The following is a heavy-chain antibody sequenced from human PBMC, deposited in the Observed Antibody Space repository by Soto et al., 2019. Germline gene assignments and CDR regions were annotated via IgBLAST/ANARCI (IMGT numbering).Heavy chain of an antibody. D-gene: IGHD2-21*02. J-gene: IGHJ6*02. Sequence: QITLKESGPTLVKPTQTLTLTCTFSGFSLSTSGVGVGWIRQPPGKALEWLALIYWDDDKRYSPSLRSRLTINKDTSKNQLVLTMTHMDPVDTATYYCIQSRCGGDCLQSYASHYYYGMDVWGQGTTVTVSS. CDR3: IQSRCGGDCLQSYASHYYYGMDV. CDR2: IYWDDDK. CDR1: GFSLSTSGVG. V-gene: IGHV2-5*02.